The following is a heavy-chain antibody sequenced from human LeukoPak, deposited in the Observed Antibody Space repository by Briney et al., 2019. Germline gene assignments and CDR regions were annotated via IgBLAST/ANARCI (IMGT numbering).Heavy chain of an antibody. Sequence: ASVKVSCKASGYTFTGYYMHWVRQAPGQGLEWMGWINPNSGGTIYAQKFQGRVTMTRDMSTSTVYMELSSLRSEDTAVYYCARDASRSSWYYQSKEPNWYDPWGQGTLVTVSS. CDR1: GYTFTGYY. V-gene: IGHV1-2*02. CDR3: ARDASRSSWYYQSKEPNWYDP. CDR2: INPNSGGT. J-gene: IGHJ5*02. D-gene: IGHD6-13*01.